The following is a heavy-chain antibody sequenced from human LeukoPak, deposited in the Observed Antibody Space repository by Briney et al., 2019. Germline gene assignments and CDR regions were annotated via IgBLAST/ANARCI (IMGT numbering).Heavy chain of an antibody. CDR3: ARDSHLYGAFDI. D-gene: IGHD4-17*01. V-gene: IGHV1-69*01. Sequence: GASVKVSCKASGGTFSSYAISWVRQAPGQGLEWMGGIIPIFGTANYAQKFQGRVTITADESTSTASMELSSLRSEDTAVYYCARDSHLYGAFDIWGQGTMVTVSS. J-gene: IGHJ3*02. CDR2: IIPIFGTA. CDR1: GGTFSSYA.